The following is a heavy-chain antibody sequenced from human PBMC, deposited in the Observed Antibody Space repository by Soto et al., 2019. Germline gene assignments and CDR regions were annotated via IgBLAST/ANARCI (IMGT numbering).Heavy chain of an antibody. J-gene: IGHJ5*02. CDR1: GGSFSGYY. Sequence: PSETLSLTCAVYGGSFSGYYWSWIRQPPGKGLEWIGEINHSGSTNYNPSLKSRVTISVDTSKNQFSLKLSSVTAADTAVYYCARGRKERSSGWYRGVSWHWFDPWGQGTLVTVSS. CDR3: ARGRKERSSGWYRGVSWHWFDP. D-gene: IGHD6-19*01. V-gene: IGHV4-34*01. CDR2: INHSGST.